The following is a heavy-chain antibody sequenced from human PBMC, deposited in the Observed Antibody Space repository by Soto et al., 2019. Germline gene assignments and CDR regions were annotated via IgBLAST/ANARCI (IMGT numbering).Heavy chain of an antibody. CDR2: INHCGST. J-gene: IGHJ5*02. D-gene: IGHD2-15*01. V-gene: IGHV4-34*01. CDR3: ARGPVFPAVLLVVAATQVWFDP. CDR1: GGSFSGYY. Sequence: SETLSLTCAVYGGSFSGYYWSWIRQPPGKGLEWIGEINHCGSTNYNPSLKSRVTISVDTSKNQFSLKLSSVTAADTAVYYCARGPVFPAVLLVVAATQVWFDPWGQGTLVTVSS.